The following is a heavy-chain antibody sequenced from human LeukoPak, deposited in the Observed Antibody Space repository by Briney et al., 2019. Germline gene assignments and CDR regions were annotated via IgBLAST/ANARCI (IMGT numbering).Heavy chain of an antibody. CDR3: AKDDWGPAY. CDR2: MKEDGTRK. CDR1: GFAFGRSW. D-gene: IGHD3-9*01. J-gene: IGHJ4*02. V-gene: IGHV3-7*01. Sequence: LSGRSLRLSCAASGFAFGRSWMSWARQAPGKGLEWVANMKEDGTRKYYLDSVEGRFTISRDNAKNTVFLQMNSLRVEDTAVYYCAKDDWGPAYWGQGTLVTVSS.